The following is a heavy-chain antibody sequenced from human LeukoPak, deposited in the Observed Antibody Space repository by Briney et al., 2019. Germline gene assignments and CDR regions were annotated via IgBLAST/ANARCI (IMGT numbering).Heavy chain of an antibody. V-gene: IGHV1-8*03. CDR3: ARAKEWLRPYAFDI. J-gene: IGHJ3*02. Sequence: ASVKVSCKASGYTFTRNGICWVRQATGQGLEWMGWMNPNSGNTGYAQKFQGRVTITRNTSISTAYMELSSLRSEDTAVYYCARAKEWLRPYAFDIWGQGTMVTVSS. D-gene: IGHD5-12*01. CDR1: GYTFTRNG. CDR2: MNPNSGNT.